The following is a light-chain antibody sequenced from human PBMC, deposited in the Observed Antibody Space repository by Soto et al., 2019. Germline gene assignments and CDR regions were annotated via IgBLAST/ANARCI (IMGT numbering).Light chain of an antibody. Sequence: QSALTQPPSASGSPGQSVTISCTGASSDVGGYDFVSWYQQHPGKAPKLMIYDVTKRPSGVPDRFSGSKSGNTASLTVSGLQADDEADYYCASYAGSRPPVAFGGGTKLTVL. V-gene: IGLV2-8*01. CDR1: SSDVGGYDF. CDR2: DVT. J-gene: IGLJ2*01. CDR3: ASYAGSRPPVA.